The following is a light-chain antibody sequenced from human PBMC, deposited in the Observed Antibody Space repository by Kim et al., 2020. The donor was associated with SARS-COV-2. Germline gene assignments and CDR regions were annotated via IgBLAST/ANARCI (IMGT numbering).Light chain of an antibody. CDR3: QQYKSDSRT. V-gene: IGKV1-5*03. CDR1: QSINSW. Sequence: ATVEDSVTISRRASQSINSWLAWYQQKPGKAPKVLIYKATSLESGVPSRFSGSGSGTEFTLTISSLQPDDFATYYCQQYKSDSRTFGQGTKVDIK. J-gene: IGKJ1*01. CDR2: KAT.